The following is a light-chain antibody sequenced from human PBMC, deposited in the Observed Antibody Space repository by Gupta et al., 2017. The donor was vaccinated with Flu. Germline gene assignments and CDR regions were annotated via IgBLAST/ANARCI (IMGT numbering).Light chain of an antibody. CDR2: WAS. Sequence: DIVMTQSPHSLPVPLGASATLHCKSTQSVLYNSNHKIYLAWYQQKPGQPPKLIIYWASTRESGVPDRFSGSGSGTDFTLTINSLQAEDVAIYYCQQYDSSPFAFGQGTKLEIK. V-gene: IGKV4-1*01. J-gene: IGKJ2*01. CDR1: QSVLYNSNHKIY. CDR3: QQYDSSPFA.